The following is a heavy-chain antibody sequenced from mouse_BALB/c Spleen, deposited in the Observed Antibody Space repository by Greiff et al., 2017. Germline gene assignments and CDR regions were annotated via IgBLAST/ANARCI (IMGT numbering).Heavy chain of an antibody. CDR1: GFTFSSYA. Sequence: EVMLVESGGGLVKPGGSLKLSCAASGFTFSSYAMSWVRQTPEKRLEWVASISSGGSTYYPDSVKGRFTISRDNARNILYLQMSSLRSEDTAMYYCARWGYYGSRAMDYWGQGTSVTVSS. V-gene: IGHV5-6-5*01. D-gene: IGHD1-1*01. CDR3: ARWGYYGSRAMDY. J-gene: IGHJ4*01. CDR2: ISSGGST.